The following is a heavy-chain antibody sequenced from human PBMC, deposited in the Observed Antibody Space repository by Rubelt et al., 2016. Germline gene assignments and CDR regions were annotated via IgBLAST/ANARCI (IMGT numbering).Heavy chain of an antibody. V-gene: IGHV1-2*02. J-gene: IGHJ4*02. CDR3: AKGGGGYSQDY. Sequence: QVQLVQSGAEVKKPGASVKVSCKASGYTFTGYYMHSVRQAPGQGLECVGCINPNSVREAYAPTFQDRVTITRETSTSTGYMELDRLTADDTAVYYCAKGGGGYSQDYWGQGTLVTVS. CDR1: GYTFTGYY. D-gene: IGHD1-26*01. CDR2: INPNSVRE.